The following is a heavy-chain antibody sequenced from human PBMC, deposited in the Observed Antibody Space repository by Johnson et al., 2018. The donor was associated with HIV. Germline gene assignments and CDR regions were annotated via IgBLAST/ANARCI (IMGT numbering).Heavy chain of an antibody. CDR1: GFTFSSYG. D-gene: IGHD6-13*01. Sequence: QMQLVESGGGVVQPGRSLRLSCAASGFTFSSYGMHWVRQAPGKGLEWVAVISYDGSNKYYADSVKGRFTISRDNSKNTLYLQMNSLRAEDTAVYYCARGLDSGSSWFGAFDIWGQGTMVTVSS. J-gene: IGHJ3*02. CDR3: ARGLDSGSSWFGAFDI. V-gene: IGHV3-30*03. CDR2: ISYDGSNK.